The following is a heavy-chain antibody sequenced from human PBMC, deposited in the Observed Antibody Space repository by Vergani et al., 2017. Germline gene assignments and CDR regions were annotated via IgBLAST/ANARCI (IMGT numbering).Heavy chain of an antibody. Sequence: EVQLVQSGAEVKKPGESLKISCKGSGYSFTSYWIGWVRQMPGKGLEWMGIIYPGDSDTRYSPSFQGQVTISADKSISTAYLQWSSLKASDAAMYYCASAYYGSGSYYNGGDYWGQGTLVTVSS. J-gene: IGHJ4*02. V-gene: IGHV5-51*01. CDR1: GYSFTSYW. D-gene: IGHD3-10*01. CDR2: IYPGDSDT. CDR3: ASAYYGSGSYYNGGDY.